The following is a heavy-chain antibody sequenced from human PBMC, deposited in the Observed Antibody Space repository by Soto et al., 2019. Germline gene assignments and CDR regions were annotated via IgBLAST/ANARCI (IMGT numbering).Heavy chain of an antibody. Sequence: QVQLVQSGAEVKKPGSSVKVSCKASGGTFSSYAISWVRQAPGQGLEWMGGIIPIFGTANYAQKFQGRVTITADESTSTAYMELSSLRSEDTAVYYCARGGEGLIAAAADYYYYGMDVWGTGTTVTVSS. CDR2: IIPIFGTA. D-gene: IGHD6-25*01. CDR1: GGTFSSYA. J-gene: IGHJ6*04. CDR3: ARGGEGLIAAAADYYYYGMDV. V-gene: IGHV1-69*01.